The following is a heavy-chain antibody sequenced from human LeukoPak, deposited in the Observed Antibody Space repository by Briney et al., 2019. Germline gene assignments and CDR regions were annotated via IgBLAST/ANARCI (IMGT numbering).Heavy chain of an antibody. Sequence: ASVQVSCMAFGYYFTSNYMLWVRQAPGQGPEGMGVISPSGGSTTYAQKFQRRVTLTRDMSTSTDYLELSSVRAEDTAVYYCARDRGAAPDNWFDPWGQGTLVTVSS. J-gene: IGHJ5*02. D-gene: IGHD6-13*01. CDR2: ISPSGGST. V-gene: IGHV1-46*01. CDR3: ARDRGAAPDNWFDP. CDR1: GYYFTSNY.